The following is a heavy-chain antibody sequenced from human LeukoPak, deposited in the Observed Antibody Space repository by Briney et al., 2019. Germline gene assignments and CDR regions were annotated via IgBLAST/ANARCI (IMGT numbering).Heavy chain of an antibody. V-gene: IGHV3-48*04. Sequence: GGSLRLSCAASGFTFGSYSMNWVRQAPGKGLEWVSYISSSSTIYYADSVKGRFTISRDNAKNSLYLQMNSLRAEDTTVYYCARGGVYSSSCTDYWGQGTLVTVSS. CDR2: ISSSSTI. J-gene: IGHJ4*02. D-gene: IGHD6-13*01. CDR3: ARGGVYSSSCTDY. CDR1: GFTFGSYS.